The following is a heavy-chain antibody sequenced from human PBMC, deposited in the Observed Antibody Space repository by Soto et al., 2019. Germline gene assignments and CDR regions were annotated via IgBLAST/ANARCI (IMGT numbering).Heavy chain of an antibody. J-gene: IGHJ4*02. CDR1: GDSIRNTDYY. CDR2: IYYNGVT. D-gene: IGHD6-13*01. Sequence: SETLSLTCIVSGDSIRNTDYYWGWIRQPPGKGLEWIGSIYYNGVTYYKPSLEGRVTLSIDTSKNQFSLKLHSVTAAYTAVYYCARVRSTAAGIRTTFDYWGQGTLVTVSS. V-gene: IGHV4-39*02. CDR3: ARVRSTAAGIRTTFDY.